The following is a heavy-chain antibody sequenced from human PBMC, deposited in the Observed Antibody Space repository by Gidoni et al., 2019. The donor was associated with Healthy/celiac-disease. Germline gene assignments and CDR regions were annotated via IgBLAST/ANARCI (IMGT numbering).Heavy chain of an antibody. D-gene: IGHD1-26*01. J-gene: IGHJ4*02. CDR3: AKGDRWVDATYFDY. CDR2: ISYDGSNK. CDR1: GFTFSSSG. Sequence: QVQLVESGGGVVQPGRSLRLSCAASGFTFSSSGMHWVRQAPGKGLEWVAVISYDGSNKYYADSVKGRFTISRDNSKNTLYLQMNSLRAEDTAVYYCAKGDRWVDATYFDYWGQGTLVTVSS. V-gene: IGHV3-30*18.